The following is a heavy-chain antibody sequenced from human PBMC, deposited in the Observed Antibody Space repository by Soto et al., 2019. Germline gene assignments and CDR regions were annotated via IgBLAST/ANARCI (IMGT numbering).Heavy chain of an antibody. D-gene: IGHD3-22*01. CDR3: ARVWTTYYYDSSGYYSDY. Sequence: QVQLVQSGAEVKKPGSSVKVSCKASGGTFSSYAISWVRQAPGQGLEWMGGIIPIFGTANYAQKFQGRVTITPNDSTSTAYTELSSLRSQDTAVYYCARVWTTYYYDSSGYYSDYWGQGTLVTVSS. CDR2: IIPIFGTA. CDR1: GGTFSSYA. J-gene: IGHJ4*02. V-gene: IGHV1-69*05.